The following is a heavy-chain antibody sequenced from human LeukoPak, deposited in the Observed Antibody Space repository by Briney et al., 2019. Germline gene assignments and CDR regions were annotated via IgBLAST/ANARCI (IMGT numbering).Heavy chain of an antibody. V-gene: IGHV1-58*01. D-gene: IGHD1-26*01. Sequence: SVKVSCKASGFTFTSSAVQWVRQARGQRIEWIGWIVVGSGNTNYAQKFQERVTITRDMSTSTAYMELSSLRSEDTAVYYCAADEGYSGSYYPPPADYWGQGTLVTVSS. CDR1: GFTFTSSA. CDR3: AADEGYSGSYYPPPADY. CDR2: IVVGSGNT. J-gene: IGHJ4*02.